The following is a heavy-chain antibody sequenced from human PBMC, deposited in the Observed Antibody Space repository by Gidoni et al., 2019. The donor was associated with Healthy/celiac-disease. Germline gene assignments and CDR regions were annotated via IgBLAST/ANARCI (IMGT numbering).Heavy chain of an antibody. D-gene: IGHD5-12*01. Sequence: QVTSKESGPVLVNPTETLTLTCTVSGFSLSNARMGVSWIRQPPGQALEWLAHIFSNAEKSYRTSLKSRLTISKDTSKSQVVLTMTNMDPVDTATYYCARIRREMATIALDYWGQGTLVTVSS. V-gene: IGHV2-26*01. CDR3: ARIRREMATIALDY. CDR2: IFSNAEK. J-gene: IGHJ4*02. CDR1: GFSLSNARMG.